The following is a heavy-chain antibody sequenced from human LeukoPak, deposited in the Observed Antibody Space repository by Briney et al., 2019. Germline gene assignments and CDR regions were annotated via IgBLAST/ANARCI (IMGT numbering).Heavy chain of an antibody. CDR2: LYTNGYT. J-gene: IGHJ6*03. CDR1: GGSISSYY. CDR3: ARDRNDVSSYMYV. D-gene: IGHD1-1*01. Sequence: SETLSLTCTVSGGSISSYYWSWIRQPAGRGLEWIGRLYTNGYTNYNPSLKSRVTVSVGKSKNQFSLKLSSVTAADTAVYYCARDRNDVSSYMYVWGKGTTVTVSS. V-gene: IGHV4-4*07.